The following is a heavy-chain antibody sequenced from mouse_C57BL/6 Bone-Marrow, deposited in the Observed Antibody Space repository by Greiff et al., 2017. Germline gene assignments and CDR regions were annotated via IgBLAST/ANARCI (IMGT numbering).Heavy chain of an antibody. J-gene: IGHJ1*03. CDR3: ARDYGSSYWYFDV. D-gene: IGHD1-1*01. Sequence: QVQPQQSGPELVKPGASVKLSCKASGYTFTSYDINWVKPRPGQGLEWIGWIYPRDGSTKYNEKFKGKATLPVDTSSSTAYMELHSLTSEDSAVYFCARDYGSSYWYFDVWGTGTTVTVSS. V-gene: IGHV1-85*01. CDR1: GYTFTSYD. CDR2: IYPRDGST.